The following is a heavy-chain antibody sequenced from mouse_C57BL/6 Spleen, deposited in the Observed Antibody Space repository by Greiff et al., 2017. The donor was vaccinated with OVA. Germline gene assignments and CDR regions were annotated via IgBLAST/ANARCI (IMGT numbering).Heavy chain of an antibody. CDR2: IHPNSGST. CDR3: ARWATGRFDY. Sequence: QLQLQQPGAELVKPGASVKLSCKASGYTFTSYWMHWVKQRPGHGLEWIGMIHPNSGSTNYNEKFKSKATLTVDKSSSTAYMQLSSLTSEDSAVYYCARWATGRFDYWGQGTTLTVSS. D-gene: IGHD4-1*02. V-gene: IGHV1-64*01. CDR1: GYTFTSYW. J-gene: IGHJ2*01.